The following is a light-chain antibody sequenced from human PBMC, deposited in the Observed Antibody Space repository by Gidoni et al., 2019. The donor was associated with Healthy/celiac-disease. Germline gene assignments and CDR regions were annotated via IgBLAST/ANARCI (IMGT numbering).Light chain of an antibody. CDR3: QQCNSYPWT. CDR1: QSISSW. Sequence: DIQMTQSPSTLSASVGDSVTITCRASQSISSWLVWYQQKPGKAPKLLIYKASSLASGVPSRFSGSGSGTEFPLTISSLQPDDFATYYCQQCNSYPWTFGQXTKVEIK. V-gene: IGKV1-5*03. J-gene: IGKJ1*01. CDR2: KAS.